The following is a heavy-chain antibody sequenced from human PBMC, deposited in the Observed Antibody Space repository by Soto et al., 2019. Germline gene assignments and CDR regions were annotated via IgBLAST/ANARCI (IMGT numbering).Heavy chain of an antibody. CDR3: PREGSDVSSPGPTWFET. D-gene: IGHD6-6*01. CDR2: IYSSWST. Sequence: PSETLPLTCTVSVGSISSGGYYLSWIRQHPGNGLEWIWYIYSSWSTYYNPSLKSRVNISLDTSKNQFSLKLSSVTAADTAVYYCPREGSDVSSPGPTWFETWGQRTVLTVSS. CDR1: VGSISSGGYY. V-gene: IGHV4-31*03. J-gene: IGHJ5*02.